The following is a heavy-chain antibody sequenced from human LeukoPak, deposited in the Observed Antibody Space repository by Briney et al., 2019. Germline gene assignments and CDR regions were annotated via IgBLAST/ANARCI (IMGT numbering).Heavy chain of an antibody. D-gene: IGHD4-11*01. CDR3: AKGNRLHRNYIHYYYYMDV. V-gene: IGHV3-30*02. CDR2: IRYDGSNK. Sequence: SGGSLRLSCAASGFTFSSYGTHWVRQAPGKGLEWVAFIRYDGSNKYYADSVKGRFTISRDNSKNTLHLQMNSLRAEDTAVYYCAKGNRLHRNYIHYYYYMDVWGKGTTVTVSS. CDR1: GFTFSSYG. J-gene: IGHJ6*03.